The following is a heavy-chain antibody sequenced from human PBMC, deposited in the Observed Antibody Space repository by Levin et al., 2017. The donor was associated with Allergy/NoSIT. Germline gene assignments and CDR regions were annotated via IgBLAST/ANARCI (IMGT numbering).Heavy chain of an antibody. CDR2: ISYSGST. CDR3: ARDRTVVRTTVYYYGMDV. Sequence: SETLSLTCTVSGVSISSYYWSWIRQPPGKGLEWIGYISYSGSTNYNPSLKSRVTISVDTSKNQFSLKLYSVTAAGTAVYYCARDRTVVRTTVYYYGMDVWGQGTTVTVS. D-gene: IGHD4-23*01. V-gene: IGHV4-59*01. J-gene: IGHJ6*02. CDR1: GVSISSYY.